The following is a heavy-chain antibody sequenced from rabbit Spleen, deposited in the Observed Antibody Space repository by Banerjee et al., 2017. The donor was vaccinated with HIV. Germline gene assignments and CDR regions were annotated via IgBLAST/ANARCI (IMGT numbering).Heavy chain of an antibody. V-gene: IGHV1S45*01. CDR3: ARADRGYYWGFNL. CDR1: GFDFSSYG. D-gene: IGHD1-1*01. J-gene: IGHJ4*01. CDR2: IDSDISIT. Sequence: QEQLVESGGGLVQPGGSLKLSCKASGFDFSSYGVSWVRQAPGKGLEWIACIDSDISITWYANWAKGRFTISKTSSTTVTLQMTSLTAADTATYFCARADRGYYWGFNLWGPGTLVTVS.